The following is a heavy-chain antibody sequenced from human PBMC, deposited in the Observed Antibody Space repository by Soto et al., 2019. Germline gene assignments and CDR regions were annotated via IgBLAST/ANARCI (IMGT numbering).Heavy chain of an antibody. D-gene: IGHD2-2*01. CDR2: IIPIFGTA. J-gene: IGHJ5*02. CDR1: GGTFSSYA. Sequence: QVQLVQSGAEVKKPGSSVKVSCKASGGTFSSYAISWVRQAPGQGLEWMGGIIPIFGTANYAQKFQGRVTITADESTSTAYTELSSLRAEDTAVYYCARNDLGYCSSTSCYFRWFDPWGQGTLVTVSS. CDR3: ARNDLGYCSSTSCYFRWFDP. V-gene: IGHV1-69*01.